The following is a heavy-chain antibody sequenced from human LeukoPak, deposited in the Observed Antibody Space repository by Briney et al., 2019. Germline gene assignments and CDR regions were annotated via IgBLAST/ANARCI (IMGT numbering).Heavy chain of an antibody. CDR3: AKAFEQWLEYYFDY. CDR2: ISYDGSNK. V-gene: IGHV3-30*04. D-gene: IGHD6-19*01. J-gene: IGHJ4*02. CDR1: GFTFSSYA. Sequence: GGSLRLSCAASGFTFSSYAMHWVRQAPGKGLEWVAVISYDGSNKYYADSVKGRFTISRDSSKSTLYLQMNSLRAEDTAVYYCAKAFEQWLEYYFDYWGQGTLVTVSS.